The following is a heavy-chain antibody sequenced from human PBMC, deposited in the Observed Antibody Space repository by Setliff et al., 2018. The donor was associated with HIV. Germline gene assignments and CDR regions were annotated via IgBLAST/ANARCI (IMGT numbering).Heavy chain of an antibody. D-gene: IGHD3-10*01. Sequence: QPGGSLRLSCAASGFTFSSYWMGWVRQAPGKGLEWVANIKQDGSEKYYVDSVKGRFTISRDNAKNSLYLQMNSLRAEDTAVYYCARDHAYGSRFYYYYYGMDVWGQGTTVTVSS. J-gene: IGHJ6*02. CDR2: IKQDGSEK. CDR1: GFTFSSYW. CDR3: ARDHAYGSRFYYYYYGMDV. V-gene: IGHV3-7*01.